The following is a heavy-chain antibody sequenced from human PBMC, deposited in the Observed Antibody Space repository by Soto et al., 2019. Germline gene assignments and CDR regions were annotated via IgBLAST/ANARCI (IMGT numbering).Heavy chain of an antibody. V-gene: IGHV4-39*01. J-gene: IGHJ5*02. CDR1: GGSISSTSYY. CDR3: AVVDSTGNWFDP. Sequence: SETLSLTCSVSGGSISSTSYYWGWIRQPPGKRLEWIGSIYYSGGTYYNPSLRSRVTISVDTSKNQFTLKLISVTAADTAVYYCAVVDSTGNWFDPWGEGALVTVSS. D-gene: IGHD6-25*01. CDR2: IYYSGGT.